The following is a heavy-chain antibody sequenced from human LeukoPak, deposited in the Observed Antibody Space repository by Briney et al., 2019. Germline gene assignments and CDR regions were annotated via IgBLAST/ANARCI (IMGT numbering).Heavy chain of an antibody. J-gene: IGHJ4*02. Sequence: ASVKVSCKASGHIFSNNDINWVRQATGQGLEWMGWMNPISGNTGFAQKFQGRVTITRDTSISTAYMEVSSLRSDDTAVYFCVRAAKCSGGGCDSKEYVYYFDYWGQGTLVTVSS. CDR1: GHIFSNND. CDR3: VRAAKCSGGGCDSKEYVYYFDY. V-gene: IGHV1-8*03. CDR2: MNPISGNT. D-gene: IGHD6-25*01.